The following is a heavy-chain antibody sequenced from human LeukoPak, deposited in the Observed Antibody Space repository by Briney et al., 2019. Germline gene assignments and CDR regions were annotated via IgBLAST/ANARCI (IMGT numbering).Heavy chain of an antibody. D-gene: IGHD3-3*01. CDR3: TTSYYDFWSYSSEYFQH. CDR2: INPNSGGT. V-gene: IGHV1-2*02. CDR1: GYTFSGYY. J-gene: IGHJ1*01. Sequence: ASVKVSCKASGYTFSGYYMHWVRQAPGQGLEWMGWINPNSGGTKYAQKFQGRDTMTRDTSISTAYMELSRLRSDDTAVYYCTTSYYDFWSYSSEYFQHWGQGTLVTVSS.